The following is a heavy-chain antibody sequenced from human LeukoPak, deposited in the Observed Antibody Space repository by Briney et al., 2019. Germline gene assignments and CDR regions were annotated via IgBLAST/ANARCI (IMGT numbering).Heavy chain of an antibody. CDR1: GGSRGGGGYY. Sequence: LSLTCPVSGGSRGGGGYYWSWIRQHPGKGLEWIGYIYYSGSTFYNTSLKSRVTISVDTSKNQFSLKLSSVTAADTAVNYCPRDENDYGAHWFDPCGQGTLVTVSS. CDR3: PRDENDYGAHWFDP. CDR2: IYYSGST. V-gene: IGHV4-31*03. D-gene: IGHD4-17*01. J-gene: IGHJ5*02.